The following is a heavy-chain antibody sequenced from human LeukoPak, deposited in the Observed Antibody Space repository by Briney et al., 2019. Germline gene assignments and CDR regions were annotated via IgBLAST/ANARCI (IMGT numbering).Heavy chain of an antibody. D-gene: IGHD3-22*01. CDR2: INHSGST. V-gene: IGHV4-34*01. J-gene: IGHJ4*02. CDR3: ARGRKYPNYYDSSGYYPH. Sequence: PSETLSLTCAVYGGSFSGDYWSWIRQPPGKGLEWIGEINHSGSTNYNPSLKSRVTISVDTSKNQFSLKLSSVTAADTAVYYCARGRKYPNYYDSSGYYPHWGQGTLVTVSS. CDR1: GGSFSGDY.